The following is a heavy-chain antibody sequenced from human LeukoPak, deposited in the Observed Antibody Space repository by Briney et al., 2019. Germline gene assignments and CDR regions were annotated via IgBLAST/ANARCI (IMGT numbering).Heavy chain of an antibody. D-gene: IGHD5-12*01. CDR2: FDPEDGET. V-gene: IGHV1-24*01. J-gene: IGHJ6*02. CDR3: ATVWAWLPMGKDYYYYGMDV. Sequence: GASVKVSCKVSGYTLTELSMHWVRQAPGKGLEWMGGFDPEDGETIYAQKFQGRVTMTEDTSTDTAYMELSSLRSEDTAVYYCATVWAWLPMGKDYYYYGMDVWGQGTTVTVSS. CDR1: GYTLTELS.